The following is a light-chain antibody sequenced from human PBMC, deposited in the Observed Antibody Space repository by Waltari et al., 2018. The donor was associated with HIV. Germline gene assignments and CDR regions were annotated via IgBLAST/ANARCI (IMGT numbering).Light chain of an antibody. CDR3: ATWDDSLSLWV. CDR2: RNS. CDR1: NSNFVANY. Sequence: QSVLTQPPSASGSPGQRVTISCSGSNSNFVANYLSWYQQFPGAAPKLLIYRNSQRPSGVPDRFSGSKSGTSASLAISGLRSDDEANYYCATWDDSLSLWVFGGGTKLTVL. J-gene: IGLJ3*02. V-gene: IGLV1-47*01.